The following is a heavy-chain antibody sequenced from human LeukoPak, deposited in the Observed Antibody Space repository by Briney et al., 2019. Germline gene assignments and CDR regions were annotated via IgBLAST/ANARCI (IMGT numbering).Heavy chain of an antibody. V-gene: IGHV3-48*01. CDR2: ISSSSSTI. CDR3: ARFQGSGWLYFDY. J-gene: IGHJ4*02. D-gene: IGHD6-19*01. Sequence: GGSLRLSCAASGFTFSSYSMNWVRQAPGKGLEWVSYISSSSSTIYYADSVKGRFTISRDNAKNSLYLQMNSLRAEDTAVYYCARFQGSGWLYFDYWGQGTLVTVSS. CDR1: GFTFSSYS.